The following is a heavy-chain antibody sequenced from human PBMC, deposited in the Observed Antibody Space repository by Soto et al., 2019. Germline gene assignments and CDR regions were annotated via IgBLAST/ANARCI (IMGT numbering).Heavy chain of an antibody. Sequence: EVQLVEYGGGLVKPGGSLRLSCAASGFTFSSYSMNWVRQAPGKGLEWVSSISSSSSYIYYADSVKGRFTISRDNAKNSLYLQMNSLRAEDTAVYYCARECPVRYCSSTSCHIVDPWGQGSLVTVSS. CDR2: ISSSSSYI. D-gene: IGHD2-2*01. CDR1: GFTFSSYS. J-gene: IGHJ5*02. CDR3: ARECPVRYCSSTSCHIVDP. V-gene: IGHV3-21*01.